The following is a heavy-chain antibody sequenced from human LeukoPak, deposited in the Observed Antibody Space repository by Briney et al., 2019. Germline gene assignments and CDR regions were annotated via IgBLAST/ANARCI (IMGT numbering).Heavy chain of an antibody. D-gene: IGHD3-22*01. CDR2: INHSGST. J-gene: IGHJ4*02. V-gene: IGHV4-34*01. CDR1: GGSFSGYY. CDR3: ARRAVDSSGRFQFYFDY. Sequence: ASETLSLTCAVYGGSFSGYYWSWIRQAPGKGLEWIGEINHSGSTNYNPSLKSRVTISVDTSKNQFSLKLSSVTAADTAVYYCARRAVDSSGRFQFYFDYWGQGTLVTVSS.